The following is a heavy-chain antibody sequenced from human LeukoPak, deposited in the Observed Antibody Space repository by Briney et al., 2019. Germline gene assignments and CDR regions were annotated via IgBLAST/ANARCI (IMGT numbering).Heavy chain of an antibody. CDR3: ARGRPHGNDY. V-gene: IGHV3-13*01. CDR1: GFTFSSYD. D-gene: IGHD4-23*01. CDR2: IGVAANT. J-gene: IGHJ4*02. Sequence: GGSLRLSCAASGFTFSSYDMHWVRQATGKGLEWVSAIGVAANTFYSGSVKGRFTISRENAKNSQYLLMTSLRAEDTAVYYCARGRPHGNDYWGQGTLVTVSS.